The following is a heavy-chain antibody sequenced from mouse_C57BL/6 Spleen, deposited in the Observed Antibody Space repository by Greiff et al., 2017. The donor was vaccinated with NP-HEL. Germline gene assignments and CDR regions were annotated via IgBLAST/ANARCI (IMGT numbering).Heavy chain of an antibody. CDR1: GFNIKDYY. D-gene: IGHD1-1*01. CDR2: IDPEDGDT. CDR3: TITTVVATGFDY. V-gene: IGHV14-1*01. J-gene: IGHJ2*01. Sequence: VQLKESGAELVRPGASVKLSCTASGFNIKDYYMHWVKQRPEQGLEWIGRIDPEDGDTEYAPKFQGKATMTADTSSNTAYLQLSGLTSEDTAVYYCTITTVVATGFDYWGQGTTLAVSS.